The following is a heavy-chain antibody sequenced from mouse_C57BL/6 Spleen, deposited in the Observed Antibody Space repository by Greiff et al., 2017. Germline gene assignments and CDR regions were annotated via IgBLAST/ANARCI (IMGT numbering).Heavy chain of an antibody. CDR3: ELGDADY. J-gene: IGHJ2*01. CDR1: GFHIKGYY. CDR2: IDSEDGET. V-gene: IGHV14-2*01. Sequence: VQLPQFGAELVKPGASVKLSCTASGFHIKGYYMPWVKQRTEQGLEWNGRIDSEDGETKYAPKVKGKATIAADTSSNTAYLQLSSQTSEDTAFYYGELGDADYWGQGTTLTVSS. D-gene: IGHD3-1*01.